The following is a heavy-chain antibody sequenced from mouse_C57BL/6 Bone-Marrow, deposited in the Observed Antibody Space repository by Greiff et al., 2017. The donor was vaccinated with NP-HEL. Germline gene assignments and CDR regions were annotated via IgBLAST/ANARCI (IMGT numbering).Heavy chain of an antibody. J-gene: IGHJ3*01. CDR2: IYPRSGNT. CDR1: GYTFTSYG. V-gene: IGHV1-81*01. CDR3: ARERAPPAFAY. Sequence: VQLQQSGAELARPGASVKLSCKASGYTFTSYGISWVKQRTGQGLEWIGEIYPRSGNTYYNEKFKGKATLTADKSSSTAYMELRSLTSEDSAVYFCARERAPPAFAYWGQGTLVTVSA.